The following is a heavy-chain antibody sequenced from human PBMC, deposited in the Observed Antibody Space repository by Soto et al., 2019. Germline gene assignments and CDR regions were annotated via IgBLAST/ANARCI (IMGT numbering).Heavy chain of an antibody. J-gene: IGHJ6*02. CDR1: GYTFTSYG. V-gene: IGHV1-18*01. Sequence: QVQLVQSGAEVKKPGDSVKVCCKASGYTFTSYGISWVRQAPGQGHEWMGWISAYNGKTNYAQKQQGRVTMTTDTSTSTAYSELRSLRSDDTSVYYCARVPGCDYYGMDVWGQGTTVTVSS. CDR3: ARVPGCDYYGMDV. CDR2: ISAYNGKT.